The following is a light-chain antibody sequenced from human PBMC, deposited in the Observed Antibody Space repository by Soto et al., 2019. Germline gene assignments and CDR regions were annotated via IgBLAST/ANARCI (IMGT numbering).Light chain of an antibody. V-gene: IGKV3-11*01. CDR1: QSVSSY. Sequence: EIVLTQSPATLSLSPGERATLSCGASQSVSSYLAWYQQKPGQAPRLLIYDASNRATGIPARFSGSGSGTDFTLTISSLEPEDFAVYCCQQRSNWPLTFGKGTRLEIK. CDR2: DAS. J-gene: IGKJ5*01. CDR3: QQRSNWPLT.